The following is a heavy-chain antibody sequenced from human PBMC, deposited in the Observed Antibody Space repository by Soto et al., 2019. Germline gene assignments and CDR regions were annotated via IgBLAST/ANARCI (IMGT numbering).Heavy chain of an antibody. CDR2: ISYDGSNK. D-gene: IGHD1-26*01. CDR3: AKDAGSATTGYFDY. J-gene: IGHJ4*02. Sequence: GGSLRLSCAASGFTFSSYGMHWVRQAPGKGLEWVAVISYDGSNKYYADSVKGRFTISRDNSKNTLYLQMNSLRAEDTAVYYCAKDAGSATTGYFDYWGQGTLVTVSS. V-gene: IGHV3-30*18. CDR1: GFTFSSYG.